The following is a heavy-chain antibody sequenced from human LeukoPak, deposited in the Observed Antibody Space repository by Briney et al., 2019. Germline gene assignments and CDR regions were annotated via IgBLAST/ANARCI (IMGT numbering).Heavy chain of an antibody. V-gene: IGHV1-69*05. CDR1: GGTFSSYA. D-gene: IGHD3-3*01. CDR3: ARGAQYYDFWSGLHD. J-gene: IGHJ4*02. CDR2: IIPIFGTA. Sequence: SVKVSCKASGGTFSSYAISWVRQAPGQGLEWMGGIIPIFGTANYAQKFQGRVTITTDESTSTAYMELSSLRSEDTAVYYCARGAQYYDFWSGLHDWGQGTLVTVSS.